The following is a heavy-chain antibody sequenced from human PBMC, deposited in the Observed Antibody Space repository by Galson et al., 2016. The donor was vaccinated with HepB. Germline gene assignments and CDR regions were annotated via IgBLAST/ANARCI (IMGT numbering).Heavy chain of an antibody. CDR3: ARGGATPGQWLDNWFDP. CDR1: GFTFSSYW. D-gene: IGHD6-19*01. CDR2: IKQDGSEK. Sequence: SLRLSCAASGFTFSSYWMSWVRQAPGKGLEWVANIKQDGSEKNYVDSVKGRFTISRDNAKNSLFLQMNSLRAEDTAFYYCARGGATPGQWLDNWFDPWGKETLVSVSS. V-gene: IGHV3-7*03. J-gene: IGHJ5*02.